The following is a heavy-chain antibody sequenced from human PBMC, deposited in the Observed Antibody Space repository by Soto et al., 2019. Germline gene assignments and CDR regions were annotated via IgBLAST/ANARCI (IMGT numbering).Heavy chain of an antibody. V-gene: IGHV4-30-4*01. Sequence: SETLSLTCSVSGGSISSGNYYWSWIRQAPGKGLEWIGYIYYNGNTYYNPSLESRATMSLDTSKKQFSLKLSSVTAADTAVYYCARAPSTYYDDISGYYNNWFDPWCQGTLVTVSS. J-gene: IGHJ5*02. CDR3: ARAPSTYYDDISGYYNNWFDP. CDR1: GGSISSGNYY. CDR2: IYYNGNT. D-gene: IGHD3-22*01.